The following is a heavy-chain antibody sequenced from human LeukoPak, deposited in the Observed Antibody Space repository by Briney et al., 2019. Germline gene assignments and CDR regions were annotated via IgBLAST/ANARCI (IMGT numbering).Heavy chain of an antibody. Sequence: GGSLRLSCAASGFTFSSYSMNWVRQAPGKGLEWVSYISSSSSTIYYADSVKGRFTISRDNAKNSLYLQMNSLRAEDTAVYYCARQIFGVATYYYYMDVWGKGTTVTVSS. CDR3: ARQIFGVATYYYYMDV. CDR2: ISSSSSTI. D-gene: IGHD3-3*01. V-gene: IGHV3-48*01. J-gene: IGHJ6*03. CDR1: GFTFSSYS.